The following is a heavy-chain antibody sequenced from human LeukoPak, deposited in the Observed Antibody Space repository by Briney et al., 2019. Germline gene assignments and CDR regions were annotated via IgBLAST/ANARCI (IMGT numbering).Heavy chain of an antibody. V-gene: IGHV3-74*01. D-gene: IGHD3-22*01. CDR1: GFTFSTYW. Sequence: GGSLRLSCAASGFTFSTYWMHWVRQAPGKGLVWVSRINSDGSSTTYADSVKGRSTISRDNAKNTLYLQMISLRAEDTAVYYCARGQFRLSDFDSSGFDYWGQGTLLTVSS. CDR2: INSDGSST. CDR3: ARGQFRLSDFDSSGFDY. J-gene: IGHJ4*02.